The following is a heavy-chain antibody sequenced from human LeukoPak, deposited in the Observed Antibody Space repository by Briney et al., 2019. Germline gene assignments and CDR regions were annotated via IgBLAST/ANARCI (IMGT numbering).Heavy chain of an antibody. V-gene: IGHV3-30*18. Sequence: GGSLRLSCAASGFTFSSHGMHWVRQAPGKGLEWVAVISYDGNNKYYADSVKGRFTISRDNSKNSLYLQMNSLRAEDTAVYYCAKEKFYYGSGSYYNCYFDYWGQGTLVTVSS. CDR1: GFTFSSHG. D-gene: IGHD3-10*01. J-gene: IGHJ4*02. CDR2: ISYDGNNK. CDR3: AKEKFYYGSGSYYNCYFDY.